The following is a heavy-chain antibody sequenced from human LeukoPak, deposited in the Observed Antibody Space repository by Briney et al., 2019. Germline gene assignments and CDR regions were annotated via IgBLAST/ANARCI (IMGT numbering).Heavy chain of an antibody. Sequence: SVKVSCKASGGTFSSYAISWVRQTPGQGLEWMGGIIPIFGTANYAQKFQGRVTITTDESTSTAYMELSSLRSEDTAVYYCARGGSSSSPVYYFDYWGQGTLVTVSS. J-gene: IGHJ4*02. V-gene: IGHV1-69*05. CDR3: ARGGSSSSPVYYFDY. CDR1: GGTFSSYA. D-gene: IGHD6-6*01. CDR2: IIPIFGTA.